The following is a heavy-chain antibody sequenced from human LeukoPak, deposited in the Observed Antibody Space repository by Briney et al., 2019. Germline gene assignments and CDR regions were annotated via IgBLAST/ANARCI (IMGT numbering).Heavy chain of an antibody. Sequence: PSETLSLTCAVSGGSISSSTWWSWVRQPPGKGLEWIGEISHSVNTNYNPSLKSRVTISVDKSKHQLSLKLSSVTAADTAVYYCGRDPHTSSWEDGGDYWGQGTLITVSS. CDR2: ISHSVNT. CDR1: GGSISSSTW. CDR3: GRDPHTSSWEDGGDY. V-gene: IGHV4-4*02. D-gene: IGHD6-13*01. J-gene: IGHJ4*02.